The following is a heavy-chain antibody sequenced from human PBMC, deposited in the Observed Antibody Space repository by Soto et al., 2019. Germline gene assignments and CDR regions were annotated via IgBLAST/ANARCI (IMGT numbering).Heavy chain of an antibody. D-gene: IGHD3-16*01. V-gene: IGHV3-23*01. CDR2: ISGSGGST. Sequence: GGSLRLSCAASGFTFSSYAMSWVRQAPGKGLEWVSAISGSGGSTYYADSVKGRFTISSDNSKNTLYLQMNSLRAEDTAVYYWAKDSLKILIACGDVYSGDYWGQGTLVTVSS. J-gene: IGHJ4*02. CDR3: AKDSLKILIACGDVYSGDY. CDR1: GFTFSSYA.